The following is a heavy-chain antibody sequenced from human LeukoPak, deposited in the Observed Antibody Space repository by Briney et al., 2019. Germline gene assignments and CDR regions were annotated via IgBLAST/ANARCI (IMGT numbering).Heavy chain of an antibody. CDR1: GFTFDDYA. D-gene: IGHD2-15*01. Sequence: PGGSLRLSCAASGFTFDDYAMHWVRQAPGKGLEWVSGISWNSGSIGYADSVKGRLTISRDNAKNSLYLQMNSLRAEDTALYYCAKGTLVRYCSGGSCYSNSYYYYGMDVWGQGTTVTVSS. CDR2: ISWNSGSI. V-gene: IGHV3-9*01. J-gene: IGHJ6*02. CDR3: AKGTLVRYCSGGSCYSNSYYYYGMDV.